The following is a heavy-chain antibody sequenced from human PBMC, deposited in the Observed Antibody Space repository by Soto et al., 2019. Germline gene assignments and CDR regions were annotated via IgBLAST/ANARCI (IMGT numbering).Heavy chain of an antibody. V-gene: IGHV3-33*01. CDR1: GFTFSSYG. Sequence: QVQLVEYGGGVVQPGRSLRLSCAASGFTFSSYGLHWVRQAPGKGLEWVAVIWYDGNNKYYADSVKGRFTISRDNSKKTVYLQMNSLRDGDTAVYYCARDFGRAICGGDCPPDYWGQGTLVTVYS. CDR3: ARDFGRAICGGDCPPDY. CDR2: IWYDGNNK. D-gene: IGHD2-21*02. J-gene: IGHJ4*02.